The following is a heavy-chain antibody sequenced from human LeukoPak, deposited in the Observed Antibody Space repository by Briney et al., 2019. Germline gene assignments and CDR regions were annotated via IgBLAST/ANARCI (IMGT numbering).Heavy chain of an antibody. CDR3: VSAYGGLLDY. CDR2: ISANEDTI. J-gene: IGHJ4*02. V-gene: IGHV3-48*03. CDR1: GFTFTTYE. D-gene: IGHD3-16*01. Sequence: GGSLRLSCAASGFTFTTYEMNWVRQAPGKGLEWLSYISANEDTIYYADSVKGRFTISRDNGRKSLYLQMNSLRVEDTGIYYCVSAYGGLLDYWGQGTLVTVSS.